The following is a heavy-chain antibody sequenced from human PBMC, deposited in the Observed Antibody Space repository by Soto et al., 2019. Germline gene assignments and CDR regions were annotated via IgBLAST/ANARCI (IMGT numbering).Heavy chain of an antibody. Sequence: HPGGSLRLSCAASGFTFSSYAMSWVRQAPGKGLEWVSAISGSGGSTYYADSVKGRFTISRDNSKNTLYLQMNSLRAEDTAVYYCAKDLPYCSSTSCYDYYYGMDVWGQGTTVTVSS. CDR2: ISGSGGST. D-gene: IGHD2-2*01. J-gene: IGHJ6*02. CDR1: GFTFSSYA. V-gene: IGHV3-23*01. CDR3: AKDLPYCSSTSCYDYYYGMDV.